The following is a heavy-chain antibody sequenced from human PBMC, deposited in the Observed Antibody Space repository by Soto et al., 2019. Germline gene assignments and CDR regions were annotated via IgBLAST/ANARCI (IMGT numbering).Heavy chain of an antibody. V-gene: IGHV3-30*18. CDR2: ISYDGSNK. CDR3: AKASSGSYYNALDY. J-gene: IGHJ4*02. D-gene: IGHD3-10*01. CDR1: GFTFSSYG. Sequence: QVQLVESGGDVVQPGRSLRLSCAASGFTFSSYGMHWVRQAPGKGLEWVAVISYDGSNKYYADSVKGRFTISRDNSKNTLYLQMNSLRAEDTAVYYCAKASSGSYYNALDYWGQGTLVTVSS.